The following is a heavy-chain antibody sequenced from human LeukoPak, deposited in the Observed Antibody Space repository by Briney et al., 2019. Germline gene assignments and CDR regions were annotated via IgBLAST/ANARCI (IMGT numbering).Heavy chain of an antibody. CDR2: IYPGDSDT. J-gene: IGHJ4*02. CDR3: ARCGIYDSNGYWSCGFDY. Sequence: GESLKISCKGSGYSFTSYWIGWVRQMPGKGLEWMGIIYPGDSDTRYSPSFQGQVTISADKSISTAYLQWSSLKASDTAMYYCARCGIYDSNGYWSCGFDYWGQGTLVTVSS. D-gene: IGHD3-22*01. V-gene: IGHV5-51*01. CDR1: GYSFTSYW.